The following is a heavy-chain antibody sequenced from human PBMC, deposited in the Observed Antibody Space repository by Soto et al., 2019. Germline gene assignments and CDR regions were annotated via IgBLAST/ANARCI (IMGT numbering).Heavy chain of an antibody. V-gene: IGHV4-39*01. CDR3: ARRGYYDFWSGYYTLSYFDY. D-gene: IGHD3-3*01. CDR1: GGSISSSSYY. Sequence: SETLSLTCTVSGGSISSSSYYWGWIRQPPGKGLEWIGSIYYSGSTYYNPSLKSRVTISVDTSKDQFSLKLSSVTAADTAVYYCARRGYYDFWSGYYTLSYFDYWGQGTLVTVSS. CDR2: IYYSGST. J-gene: IGHJ4*02.